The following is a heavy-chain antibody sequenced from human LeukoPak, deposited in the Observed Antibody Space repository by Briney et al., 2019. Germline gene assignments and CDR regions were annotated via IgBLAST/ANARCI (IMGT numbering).Heavy chain of an antibody. J-gene: IGHJ4*02. D-gene: IGHD3-22*01. CDR2: ISSSGSTI. CDR3: ASEPRSYDSSGLDY. CDR1: GFTFSDYY. Sequence: GGSLRLSCAASGFTFSDYYMSWIRQAPGKGLEWVSYISSSGSTIYYADSVKGRFTISRDNAKNSLYLQMNSLRAEDTAVYYCASEPRSYDSSGLDYWGQGTLVTVSS. V-gene: IGHV3-11*01.